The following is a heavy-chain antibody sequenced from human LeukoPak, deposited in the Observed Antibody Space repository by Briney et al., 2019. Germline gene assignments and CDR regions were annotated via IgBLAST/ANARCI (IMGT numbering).Heavy chain of an antibody. CDR2: ISDDGGRK. V-gene: IGHV3-30*04. CDR1: GFTFSGSP. Sequence: TGGSLRLSCAASGFTFSGSPMHWVRQAPGKGLDWVAIISDDGGRKFYADSVKGRFTISRDNSKNTLYLQMNSLRSEDTAVYYCARDPGYSYGTTSHYGMDVWGQGTTVTVSS. CDR3: ARDPGYSYGTTSHYGMDV. J-gene: IGHJ6*02. D-gene: IGHD5-18*01.